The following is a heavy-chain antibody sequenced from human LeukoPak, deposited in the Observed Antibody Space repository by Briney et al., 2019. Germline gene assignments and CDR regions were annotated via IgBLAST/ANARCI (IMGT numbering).Heavy chain of an antibody. J-gene: IGHJ4*02. Sequence: GGSLRLSCAASGFTFSSYNMNWVRQAPGKGLEWVSAVSGSGGGTYYADSVKGRFTISRDNSKNTLYLQMNSLRAEDTAVYYCAKGGYSYGYAYWGQGTLVTVSS. CDR3: AKGGYSYGYAY. CDR1: GFTFSSYN. V-gene: IGHV3-23*01. D-gene: IGHD5-18*01. CDR2: VSGSGGGT.